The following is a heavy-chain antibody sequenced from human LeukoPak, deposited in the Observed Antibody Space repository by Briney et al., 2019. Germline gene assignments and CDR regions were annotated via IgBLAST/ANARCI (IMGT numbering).Heavy chain of an antibody. CDR1: GYTFTGYY. J-gene: IGHJ1*01. V-gene: IGHV1-2*06. D-gene: IGHD6-6*01. CDR3: AAGGSSSSSDEFFQH. CDR2: INPNSGGT. Sequence: ASVKVSCKASGYTFTGYYMHWVRQAPGQGLEWMGRINPNSGGTNYAQKFQGRVTVSRDTSISTAYMELTRLRSDDTAVYYCAAGGSSSSSDEFFQHWGQGTLVTVSS.